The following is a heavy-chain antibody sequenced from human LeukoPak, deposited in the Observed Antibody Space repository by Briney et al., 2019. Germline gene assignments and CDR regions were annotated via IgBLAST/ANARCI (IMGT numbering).Heavy chain of an antibody. V-gene: IGHV4-59*12. J-gene: IGHJ4*02. CDR2: IYHSGST. CDR1: GGSISSYY. D-gene: IGHD3-22*01. Sequence: SETLSLTCTVSGGSISSYYWSWIRQPPGKGLEWIGYIYHSGSTYYNPSLKSRVTISVDRSKNQFSLKLSSVTAADTAVYYCARDSGYYRYFDYWGQGTLVTVSS. CDR3: ARDSGYYRYFDY.